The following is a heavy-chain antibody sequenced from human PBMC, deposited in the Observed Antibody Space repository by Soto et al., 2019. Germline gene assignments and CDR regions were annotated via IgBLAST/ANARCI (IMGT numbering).Heavy chain of an antibody. CDR3: ARDGEMATNYYYYGMDV. D-gene: IGHD5-12*01. V-gene: IGHV1-69*06. CDR2: IIPIFGTA. CDR1: GGTFSSYA. J-gene: IGHJ6*02. Sequence: QVQLVQSGAEVKKPGSSVKVSCKASGGTFSSYAISWVRQAPGQGLEWMGGIIPIFGTANYAQKFQGRVTITADKSTSTAYMALSSLRSEDTAVYYCARDGEMATNYYYYGMDVWGQGTTVTVSS.